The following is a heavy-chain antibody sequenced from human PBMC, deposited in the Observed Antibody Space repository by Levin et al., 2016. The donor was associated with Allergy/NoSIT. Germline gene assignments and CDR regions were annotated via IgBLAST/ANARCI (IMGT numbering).Heavy chain of an antibody. CDR3: ARDLSIAVAGTPHYYYYGMDV. Sequence: RQAPGKGLEWIGYIYYSGSTNYNPSLKSRVTISVDTSKNQFSLKLSSVTAADTAVYYCARDLSIAVAGTPHYYYYGMDVWGQGTTVTVSS. D-gene: IGHD6-19*01. J-gene: IGHJ6*02. CDR2: IYYSGST. V-gene: IGHV4-59*01.